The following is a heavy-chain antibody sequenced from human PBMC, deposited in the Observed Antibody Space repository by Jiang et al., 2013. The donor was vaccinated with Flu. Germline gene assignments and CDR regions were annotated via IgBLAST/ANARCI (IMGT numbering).Heavy chain of an antibody. CDR3: ARLGYSYGLRGPLDY. CDR1: GYSISSGYY. Sequence: GLVKPSGTLSLTCAVSGYSISSGYYWGWIRQPPGKGLEWIGTIYHSGSTYYNPSLKSRVTISVDTSKNQFSLKLSSVTAADTAVYYCARLGYSYGLRGPLDYWGQGTLVTVSS. V-gene: IGHV4-38-2*01. J-gene: IGHJ4*02. CDR2: IYHSGST. D-gene: IGHD5-18*01.